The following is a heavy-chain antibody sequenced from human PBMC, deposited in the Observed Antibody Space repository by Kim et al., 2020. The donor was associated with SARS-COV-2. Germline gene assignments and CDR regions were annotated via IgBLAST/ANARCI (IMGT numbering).Heavy chain of an antibody. CDR1: GYSFTSYW. V-gene: IGHV5-51*01. CDR2: IYPGDSDT. J-gene: IGHJ3*02. Sequence: GESLKISCKGSGYSFTSYWIGWVRQMPGKGLEWMGIIYPGDSDTRYSPSFQGQVTISADKSISTAYLQWSSLKASDTAMYYCARRDASAAAADPDDAFDIWGQGTMVTVSS. D-gene: IGHD6-13*01. CDR3: ARRDASAAAADPDDAFDI.